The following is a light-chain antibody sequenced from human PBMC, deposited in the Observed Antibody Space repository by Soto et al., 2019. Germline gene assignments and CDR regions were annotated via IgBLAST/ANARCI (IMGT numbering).Light chain of an antibody. Sequence: DIQMTQSPSTLSASVGDRVTISCLASQSISNWLAWYQQKPGKAPKLLIYKASNLESGVPSRFSGSGSGTEFTLTFSSLQVDDFATYYCQQYSSFPWTFGQGTKGDIK. V-gene: IGKV1-5*03. CDR3: QQYSSFPWT. J-gene: IGKJ1*01. CDR2: KAS. CDR1: QSISNW.